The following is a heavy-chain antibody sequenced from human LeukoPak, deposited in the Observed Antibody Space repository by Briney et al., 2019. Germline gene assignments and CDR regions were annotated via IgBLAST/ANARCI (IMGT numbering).Heavy chain of an antibody. D-gene: IGHD6-19*01. CDR1: GGTFSSYA. J-gene: IGHJ6*03. Sequence: SVKVSCKASGGTFSSYAISWVRQAPGQGLEWMGGIIPIFGTANYAQKFQGRVTITADESTSTAYMELSSLRSADTAVYYCAREVREYSSGWYDPYYYYYYMDVWGKGTTVTISS. V-gene: IGHV1-69*13. CDR3: AREVREYSSGWYDPYYYYYYMDV. CDR2: IIPIFGTA.